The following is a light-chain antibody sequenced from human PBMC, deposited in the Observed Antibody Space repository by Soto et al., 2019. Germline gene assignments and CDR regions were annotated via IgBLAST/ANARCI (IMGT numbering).Light chain of an antibody. CDR1: QSVRNNY. J-gene: IGKJ1*01. CDR3: QQYGGSSRT. CDR2: ETY. Sequence: IVLTQSPDILSLSPGERVTLSCRASQSVRNNYLAWYQQKPGQAPRLLIYETYRRATGIPDRFSGSGSGIDFTLTISRLEPEDFAVYLCQQYGGSSRTFGLGTKVEIK. V-gene: IGKV3-20*01.